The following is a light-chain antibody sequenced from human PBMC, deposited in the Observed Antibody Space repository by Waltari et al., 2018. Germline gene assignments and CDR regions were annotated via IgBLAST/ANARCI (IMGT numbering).Light chain of an antibody. V-gene: IGLV3-25*03. CDR1: ALPKQY. CDR3: QSADSSGTYHVV. Sequence: SYELTQPPSVSVSPGQTARITCSGDALPKQYAYWYQQRPGQAPLLVIYKDNGRPSGIPERFSGSSSGTTVTLTISGVQAEDEADYYCQSADSSGTYHVVFGGGTKLTVL. CDR2: KDN. J-gene: IGLJ2*01.